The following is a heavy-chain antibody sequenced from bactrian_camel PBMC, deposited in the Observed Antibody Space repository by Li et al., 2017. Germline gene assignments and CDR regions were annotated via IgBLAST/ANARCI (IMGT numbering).Heavy chain of an antibody. D-gene: IGHD6*01. J-gene: IGHJ4*01. CDR2: VEGDGTI. Sequence: QVQLVESGGGSVQAGGSLRLSCTGTGLTVSGRCVGWFRQNPGEVRAAVAVVEGDGTIRYAESVKGRFTISRDNAKNMLYLQLYNLKLEDTACITVQKAVRRYRTIAARARGPRSPSP. V-gene: IGHV3S1*01. CDR1: GLTVSGRC.